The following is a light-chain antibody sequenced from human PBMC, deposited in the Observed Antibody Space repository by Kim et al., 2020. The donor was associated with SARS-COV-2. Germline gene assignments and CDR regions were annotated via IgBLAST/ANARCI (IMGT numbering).Light chain of an antibody. Sequence: DIQMTQSPSSLSASVGDRVTISCRASETVSESLNWYQQKPGKAPKLLIYAASILQSGVPSRFSGSGSGTDFTLTISTVQPEDFATYYCQQSFSTCTFGQGTRVEIK. J-gene: IGKJ5*01. V-gene: IGKV1-39*01. CDR1: ETVSES. CDR2: AAS. CDR3: QQSFSTCT.